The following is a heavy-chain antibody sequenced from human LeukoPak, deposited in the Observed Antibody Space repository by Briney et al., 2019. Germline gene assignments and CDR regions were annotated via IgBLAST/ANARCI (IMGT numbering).Heavy chain of an antibody. V-gene: IGHV3-66*01. D-gene: IGHD4-23*01. CDR1: GFIVSTNY. CDR2: IYSGGGT. Sequence: RGSLRLSCAASGFIVSTNYMSWVRQAPGKGLEWVSVIYSGGGTNYADSVKGRFTISRDNAKNSLYLQMNSLRAEDTAVYYCARALYHTVVTRYFDYWGQGTLVTVSS. J-gene: IGHJ4*02. CDR3: ARALYHTVVTRYFDY.